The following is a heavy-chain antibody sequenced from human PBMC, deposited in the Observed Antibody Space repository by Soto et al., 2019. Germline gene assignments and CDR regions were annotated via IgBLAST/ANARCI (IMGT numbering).Heavy chain of an antibody. CDR3: ARDPHITMIVVADAFDI. D-gene: IGHD3-22*01. J-gene: IGHJ3*02. V-gene: IGHV3-30-3*01. Sequence: GGSLRLSCAASGFTFSSYAMHWVRQAPGKGLEWVAVISYDGSNKYYADSVKGRFTISRDNSKNTLYLQMNSLRAEDTAVYYCARDPHITMIVVADAFDIWGQGTMVTVSS. CDR1: GFTFSSYA. CDR2: ISYDGSNK.